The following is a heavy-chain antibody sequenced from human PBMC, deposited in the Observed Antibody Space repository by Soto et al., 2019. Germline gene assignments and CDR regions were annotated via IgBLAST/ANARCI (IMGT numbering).Heavy chain of an antibody. CDR2: IYYSGST. J-gene: IGHJ3*02. V-gene: IGHV4-59*01. D-gene: IGHD2-15*01. CDR1: GGSISSYY. CDR3: ARGQGIGAFDI. Sequence: SETLSLTCTVSGGSISSYYWSWIRQPPGKGLEWIGYIYYSGSTNYNPSLKSRVTISVDTSKNQFSLKLSSVTAADTAVYYCARGQGIGAFDIWGQGTMVTVSS.